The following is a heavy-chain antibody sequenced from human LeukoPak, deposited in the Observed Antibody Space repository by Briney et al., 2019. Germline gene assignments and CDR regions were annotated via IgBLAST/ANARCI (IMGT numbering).Heavy chain of an antibody. D-gene: IGHD5-12*01. CDR3: AVIGYSGSGDY. CDR1: GYTLTSCY. V-gene: IGHV1-46*01. Sequence: ASVKVSCKASGYTLTSCYMHWVRQAPGQGLEWMGIINPSGGSTSYAQKFQGRVTMTRDTSTSTVYMELSSLRSEDTAVYYCAVIGYSGSGDYWDQGTLVTVSS. CDR2: INPSGGST. J-gene: IGHJ4*02.